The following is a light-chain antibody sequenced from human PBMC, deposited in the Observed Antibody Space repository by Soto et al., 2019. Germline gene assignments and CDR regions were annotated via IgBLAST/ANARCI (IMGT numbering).Light chain of an antibody. CDR3: QQHGSSPWM. V-gene: IGKV3-20*01. J-gene: IGKJ1*01. CDR2: GAS. CDR1: QSVSSNY. Sequence: EVVLTQSPGTLSCSPGERATLSCRASQSVSSNYVAWYQQNPGQTPRLLIYGASSRATGIPDRFSGSGSGTDFTLTISRLEPEEFAVYYCQQHGSSPWMFGQVTKVDI.